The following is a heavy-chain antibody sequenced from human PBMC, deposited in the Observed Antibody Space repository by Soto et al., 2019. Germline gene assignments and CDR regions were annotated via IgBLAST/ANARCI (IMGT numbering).Heavy chain of an antibody. J-gene: IGHJ4*02. CDR3: AREVRVTPFYFDS. V-gene: IGHV4-59*12. Sequence: SETLSLTCTVSGGSISSYYWSWIRQPPGKGLEWIGYIYYSGTTYYKPSLKSRITMSVDTSKNQFSLKLSSVTAADTAVYYCAREVRVTPFYFDSWGQGTLVTVSS. CDR1: GGSISSYY. CDR2: IYYSGTT. D-gene: IGHD2-21*02.